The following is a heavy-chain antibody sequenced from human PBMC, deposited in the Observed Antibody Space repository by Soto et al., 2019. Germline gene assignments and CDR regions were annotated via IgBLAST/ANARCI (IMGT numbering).Heavy chain of an antibody. Sequence: SETLSLTCTVSGGSISSGGYYWSWIRQHPGKGLEWIGYIYYSGSTNYNPSLKSRVTISVDTSKNQFSLKLSSVTAADTAVYYCARGFGGSSWRFDYWGQGTLVTSPQ. J-gene: IGHJ4*02. CDR2: IYYSGST. V-gene: IGHV4-61*08. CDR3: ARGFGGSSWRFDY. D-gene: IGHD6-13*01. CDR1: GGSISSGGYY.